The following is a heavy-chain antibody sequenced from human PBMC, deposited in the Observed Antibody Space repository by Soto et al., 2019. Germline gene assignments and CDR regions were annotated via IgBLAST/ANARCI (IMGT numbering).Heavy chain of an antibody. D-gene: IGHD1-26*01. CDR3: ARDLSLSAYVKWYYGMDV. CDR1: GYSFTGYY. Sequence: ASVKVSCKAIGYSFTGYYLQWVRQAPGQGPEWMGWINPDSGGTNYAQKFQGRVTLTRDTSISTAYMEVSRLKSDDTAVYYCARDLSLSAYVKWYYGMDVWGQGTTVTVSS. CDR2: INPDSGGT. J-gene: IGHJ6*02. V-gene: IGHV1-2*02.